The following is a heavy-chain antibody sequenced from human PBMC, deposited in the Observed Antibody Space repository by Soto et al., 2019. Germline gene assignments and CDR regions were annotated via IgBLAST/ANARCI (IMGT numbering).Heavy chain of an antibody. CDR3: AKYTTAPSDYYYGMDF. J-gene: IGHJ6*01. Sequence: SLPISCASSVFTFDGYAMYWVRLDPGKGLEWVSGISWNSGSIGYADSVKGRFTISRDNAKNSLYLQMNSLRAEDTPLYYCAKYTTAPSDYYYGMDFWGQGTTVTVSS. CDR2: ISWNSGSI. CDR1: VFTFDGYA. V-gene: IGHV3-9*01.